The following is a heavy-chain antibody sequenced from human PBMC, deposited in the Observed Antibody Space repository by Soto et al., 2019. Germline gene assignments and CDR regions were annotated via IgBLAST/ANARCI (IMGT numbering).Heavy chain of an antibody. J-gene: IGHJ4*02. CDR1: GFPFSSYA. CDR3: AKRPAIAAVGCFDY. CDR2: ISGSGDST. D-gene: IGHD6-13*01. Sequence: GGSLRLSCAASGFPFSSYAMSWVRQAPGKGLEWVSSISGSGDSTYYADSVKDRFTMSRDNSKNTLYLQMDTLRAEDTAVYHCAKRPAIAAVGCFDYWGQGTLVTVSS. V-gene: IGHV3-23*01.